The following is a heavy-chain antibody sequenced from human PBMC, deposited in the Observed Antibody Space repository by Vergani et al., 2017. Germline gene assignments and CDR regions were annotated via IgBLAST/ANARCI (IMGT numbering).Heavy chain of an antibody. CDR1: GGTFSSYA. J-gene: IGHJ3*02. D-gene: IGHD5-24*01. CDR3: AGRPWDGYNYFAAFDI. Sequence: QVQLVQSGAEVKKPGSSVKVSCKASGGTFSSYAISWVRQAPGQGLEWMGGIIPIFGTANYAQKFQGRVTITADESTSTAYMELSSLRSEDTALYYCAGRPWDGYNYFAAFDIWGQGTMVTVSS. V-gene: IGHV1-69*01. CDR2: IIPIFGTA.